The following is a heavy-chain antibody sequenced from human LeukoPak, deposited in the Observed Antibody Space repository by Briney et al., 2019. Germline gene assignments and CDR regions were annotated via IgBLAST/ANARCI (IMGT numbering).Heavy chain of an antibody. V-gene: IGHV4-4*07. CDR2: IYTSGST. CDR1: GGSISSYY. J-gene: IGHJ4*02. D-gene: IGHD6-19*01. Sequence: SETLSLTCTVSGGSISSYYWSWIRQPAGKGLEWIGRIYTSGSTNYNPSLKSRVTMSVDTSKNQFSLKLSSVTAADTAVYYCAREISSGWFSAVDYLGQGTLVTVSS. CDR3: AREISSGWFSAVDY.